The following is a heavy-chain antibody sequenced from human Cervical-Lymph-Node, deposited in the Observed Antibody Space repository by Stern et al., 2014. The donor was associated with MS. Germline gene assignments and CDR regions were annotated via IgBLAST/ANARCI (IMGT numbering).Heavy chain of an antibody. V-gene: IGHV4-59*01. CDR3: ARIGEGIAALHWYFDL. D-gene: IGHD6-13*01. CDR2: IYSNGKP. J-gene: IGHJ2*01. CDR1: GGSISSDY. Sequence: VHLVESGPGLVKPSETLSLTCTVSGGSISSDYWSWIRQSPGKGLEWIGYIYSNGKPNYNPSLKSRVTISVDTSKNQFSLKLTSVTAADTAVYYCARIGEGIAALHWYFDLWGRGTLVTVSS.